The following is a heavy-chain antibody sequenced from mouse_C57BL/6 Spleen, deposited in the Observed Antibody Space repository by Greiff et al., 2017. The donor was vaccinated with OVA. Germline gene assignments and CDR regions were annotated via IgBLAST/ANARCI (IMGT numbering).Heavy chain of an antibody. CDR2: IAPSDSYT. J-gene: IGHJ4*01. V-gene: IGHV1-59*01. Sequence: QVQLQQPGAELVRPGTSVKLSCKASGYTFTSYWMHWVKQRPGQGLEWIGVIAPSDSYTNYNQKFKGKATLTVDTSSSTAYMQLSSLTSEDSAVYYCARKDRGYYAMDYWGQGTSVTVSS. D-gene: IGHD2-14*01. CDR3: ARKDRGYYAMDY. CDR1: GYTFTSYW.